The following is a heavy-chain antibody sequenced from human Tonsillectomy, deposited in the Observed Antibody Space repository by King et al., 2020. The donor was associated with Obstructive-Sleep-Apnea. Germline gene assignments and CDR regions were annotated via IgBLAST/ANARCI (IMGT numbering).Heavy chain of an antibody. D-gene: IGHD1-26*01. V-gene: IGHV5-10-1*03. Sequence: VQLVESGAEVKKSGESLRISYKGSGYSFTSYWITWVRQIPGKGLGWMGRTDPSDSHTDYSPSVQGHVTISTDKSITTAYLQWNSLKASDTAMYYCARHSGSYYDFDFWGQGTLVTVSS. CDR1: GYSFTSYW. CDR2: TDPSDSHT. CDR3: ARHSGSYYDFDF. J-gene: IGHJ4*02.